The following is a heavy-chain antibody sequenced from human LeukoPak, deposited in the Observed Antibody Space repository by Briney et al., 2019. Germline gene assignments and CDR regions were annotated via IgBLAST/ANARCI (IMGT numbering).Heavy chain of an antibody. Sequence: PGGSLRLSCAASGFTFTTYWMHWVRQAPGKGLVWVSHINSDGSSTSYADSVKGRFTISRDNAKNTLYLQMNSLRAEDTAVYYCARAAGYGRHWGQGTLVTVSS. D-gene: IGHD3-9*01. V-gene: IGHV3-74*01. CDR1: GFTFTTYW. CDR2: INSDGSST. J-gene: IGHJ4*02. CDR3: ARAAGYGRH.